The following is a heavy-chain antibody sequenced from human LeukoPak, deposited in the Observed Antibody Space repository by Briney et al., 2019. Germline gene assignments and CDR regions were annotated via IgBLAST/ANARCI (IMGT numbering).Heavy chain of an antibody. Sequence: GASVKVSCKASGYTFTGYYMHWVRQAPGQGLEWMGWINPNSGGTDYAQKFQGRVTMTRDTSISTAYMELSRLRSDDTAVYYCARDYTLSSTSCPSPRCSWFDPWGQGTLVTVSS. D-gene: IGHD2-2*01. V-gene: IGHV1-2*02. CDR1: GYTFTGYY. CDR2: INPNSGGT. J-gene: IGHJ5*02. CDR3: ARDYTLSSTSCPSPRCSWFDP.